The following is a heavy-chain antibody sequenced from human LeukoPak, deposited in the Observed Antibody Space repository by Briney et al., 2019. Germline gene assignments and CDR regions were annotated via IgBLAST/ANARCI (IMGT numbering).Heavy chain of an antibody. Sequence: GGSLRLSCAASGFTFTSYSMNWVRQAPGKGLEWVSAISGSGGSTYYADFVKGRFTISRDNSKSTLYLQMNNLRADDTAVYYCARMVRGVMMVWDYWGQGTLVTVSS. CDR3: ARMVRGVMMVWDY. V-gene: IGHV3-23*01. J-gene: IGHJ4*02. D-gene: IGHD3-10*01. CDR2: ISGSGGST. CDR1: GFTFTSYS.